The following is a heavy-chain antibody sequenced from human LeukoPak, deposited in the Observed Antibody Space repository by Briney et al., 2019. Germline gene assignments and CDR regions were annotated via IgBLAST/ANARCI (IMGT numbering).Heavy chain of an antibody. CDR3: AREPSPTTVGPLYWFDP. J-gene: IGHJ5*02. CDR1: GYTFTSYY. Sequence: ASVKVSCKASGYTFTSYYMHWVRQAPGQGLEWMGIINPSGGSTSYAQKFQGRVTMTRDTSTSTVYMELSSLRSEDTAVYYCAREPSPTTVGPLYWFDPWGQGTLVTVSS. V-gene: IGHV1-46*03. D-gene: IGHD4-23*01. CDR2: INPSGGST.